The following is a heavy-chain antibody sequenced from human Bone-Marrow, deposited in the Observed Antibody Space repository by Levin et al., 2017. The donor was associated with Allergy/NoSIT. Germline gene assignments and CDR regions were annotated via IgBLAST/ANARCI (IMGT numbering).Heavy chain of an antibody. CDR3: ARHRFNGARSSFDI. CDR1: GGSISTYY. CDR2: IFHSGNT. Sequence: KSGGSLRLSCTVSGGSISTYYWSWIRQPPGKGLEWIGYIFHSGNTDYDPSLKSRVTISEDTSKNQLSLKLWSVTAADAAVYYCARHRFNGARSSFDIWGQGTLVAVAS. J-gene: IGHJ3*02. D-gene: IGHD3-10*01. V-gene: IGHV4-59*08.